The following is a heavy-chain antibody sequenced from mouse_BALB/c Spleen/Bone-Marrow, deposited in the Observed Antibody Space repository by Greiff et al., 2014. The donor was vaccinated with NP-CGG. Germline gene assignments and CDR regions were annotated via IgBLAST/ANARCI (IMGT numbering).Heavy chain of an antibody. Sequence: EVMLVESGGGLVQPGGPLKLSCAASGFTFSTYGMSWVRQTPDKRLELVASINNNGGSTYYPDSVKGRFTISRDNAKNTLYLQMSSLKSEDTAMYYCARDHVVGYWGQGTLVTVSA. V-gene: IGHV5-6-3*01. CDR2: INNNGGST. CDR1: GFTFSTYG. CDR3: ARDHVVGY. J-gene: IGHJ3*01.